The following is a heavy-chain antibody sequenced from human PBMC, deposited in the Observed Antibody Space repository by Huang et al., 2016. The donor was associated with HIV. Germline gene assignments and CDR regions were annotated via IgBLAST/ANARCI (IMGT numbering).Heavy chain of an antibody. D-gene: IGHD7-27*01. J-gene: IGHJ5*02. V-gene: IGHV1-8*01. CDR1: GYHFSFHD. Sequence: QEQLVQSGAEVKKPGASVTVYCKASGYHFSFHDVHWVRQVSGQGLEWMGGADHRSGNTGYERKFQGRVTTTTNTSGTTGYMEWRSLTSEDTAVYFGARGPLHRAIMNWGEGFDDGWRTGFDPWGQGTLVIVTS. CDR3: ARGPLHRAIMNWGEGFDDGWRTGFDP. CDR2: ADHRSGNT.